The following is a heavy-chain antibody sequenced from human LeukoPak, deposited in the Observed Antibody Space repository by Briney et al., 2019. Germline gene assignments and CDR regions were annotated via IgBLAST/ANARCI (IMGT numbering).Heavy chain of an antibody. V-gene: IGHV4-34*01. J-gene: IGHJ4*02. CDR1: GGSFSGYY. CDR3: ARGPRRRDGYNYNFDY. D-gene: IGHD5-24*01. CDR2: INHSGST. Sequence: SETLSLTCAVYGGSFSGYYWRWIRQSPGKGLEWIGEINHSGSTNYNPSLKSRVTISVDTSKNQFSLKLSSVTAADTAVYYCARGPRRRDGYNYNFDYWGQGTLVTVSS.